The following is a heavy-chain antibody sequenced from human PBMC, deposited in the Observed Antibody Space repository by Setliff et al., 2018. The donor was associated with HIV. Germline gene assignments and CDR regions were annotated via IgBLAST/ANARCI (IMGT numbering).Heavy chain of an antibody. J-gene: IGHJ6*03. Sequence: LRLSCAATGFTFDDYAMHWVRQAPGKGLEWVSGISWNSGNIGYADSVKGRFTISRDNAKNSLYLQMNSLRAEDTALYYCAKDFTVTTQHYFYYMDVWGKGTTVTVSS. CDR1: GFTFDDYA. V-gene: IGHV3-9*01. CDR2: ISWNSGNI. CDR3: AKDFTVTTQHYFYYMDV. D-gene: IGHD4-17*01.